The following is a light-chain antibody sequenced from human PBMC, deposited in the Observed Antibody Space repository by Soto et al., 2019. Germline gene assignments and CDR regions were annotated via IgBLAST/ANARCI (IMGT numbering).Light chain of an antibody. Sequence: DIQMTQSPSTLPASVGDRATITCRASQSISIWLDWYQQKPGEAPKLLIYHASSLESVVPSRFRGSGSGTEFTLTISRLPPDDFAGYYCQQYNSYSGTFGQGTKVDIK. CDR3: QQYNSYSGT. V-gene: IGKV1-5*01. CDR2: HAS. J-gene: IGKJ1*01. CDR1: QSISIW.